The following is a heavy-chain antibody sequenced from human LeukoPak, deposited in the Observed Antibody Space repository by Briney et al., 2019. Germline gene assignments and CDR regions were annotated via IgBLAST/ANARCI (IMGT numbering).Heavy chain of an antibody. CDR2: IYYSGTT. CDR1: GGSPSSNVYY. V-gene: IGHV4-39*01. CDR3: VRSGGYCSTITCHVDYFGL. Sequence: SETLSLTCSVSGGSPSSNVYYWGWIRQPPGKDLEWIGSIYYSGTTYYNPSLKSRVTISIDTSKNQFSLKLSSVTAADTAVYYCVRSGGYCSTITCHVDYFGLWGRGTLVTVSS. J-gene: IGHJ2*01. D-gene: IGHD2-2*01.